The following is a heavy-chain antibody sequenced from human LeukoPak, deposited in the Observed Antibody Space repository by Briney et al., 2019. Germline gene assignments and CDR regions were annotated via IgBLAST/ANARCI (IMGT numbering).Heavy chain of an antibody. CDR2: IFHSGDT. Sequence: PSETLSLTCTVSGDSISSDISSGIHFWNWIRQAPGKGLEWIGSIFHSGDTYYTPSLKSRATISIDTSRNQFSLKLDSVTAADTAVYYCAREKSGSYCEHWGLGTLVLVSS. D-gene: IGHD5-12*01. V-gene: IGHV4-39*07. J-gene: IGHJ4*02. CDR1: GDSISSDISSGIHF. CDR3: AREKSGSYCEH.